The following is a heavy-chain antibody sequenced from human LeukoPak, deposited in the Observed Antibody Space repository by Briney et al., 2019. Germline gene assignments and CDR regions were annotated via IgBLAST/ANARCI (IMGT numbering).Heavy chain of an antibody. J-gene: IGHJ5*02. V-gene: IGHV1-2*02. CDR3: ARDGDYGDYYWFDP. CDR1: GYTFTGYY. D-gene: IGHD4-17*01. CDR2: INPNSGGT. Sequence: ASVKASCKASGYTFTGYYMHWVRQAPGQGLEWMGWINPNSGGTNYAQKFQGRVTMTRDTSISTAYMELSRLRSDDTAVYYCARDGDYGDYYWFDPWGQGTLVTVSS.